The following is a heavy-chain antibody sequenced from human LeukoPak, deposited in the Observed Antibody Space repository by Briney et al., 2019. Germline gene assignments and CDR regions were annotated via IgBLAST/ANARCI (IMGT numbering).Heavy chain of an antibody. CDR2: TYHSGST. CDR3: ARDRELGY. D-gene: IGHD3-10*01. V-gene: IGHV4-59*01. CDR1: GDFISNYF. Sequence: SETLSLTCTVSGDFISNYFWGWIRQPPGKGLEWIGYTYHSGSTDYNPSLKSRVIISVGTSKNQFSLKLTSVTAADTAIYYCARDRELGYWGQGALVTVSS. J-gene: IGHJ4*02.